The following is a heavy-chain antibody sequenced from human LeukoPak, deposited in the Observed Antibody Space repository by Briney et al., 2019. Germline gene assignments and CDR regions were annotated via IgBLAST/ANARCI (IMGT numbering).Heavy chain of an antibody. CDR2: TYYSGST. V-gene: IGHV4-59*08. CDR1: GGSISSYY. J-gene: IGHJ6*03. CDR3: ARHAAASGYMDV. Sequence: SETLSLTCTVSGGSISSYYWSWIRQPPGKGLEWIGYTYYSGSTYYNPSLKSRVTISVDTSKNQFSLKLSSVTAADTAVYYCARHAAASGYMDVWGKGTTVTVSS. D-gene: IGHD6-13*01.